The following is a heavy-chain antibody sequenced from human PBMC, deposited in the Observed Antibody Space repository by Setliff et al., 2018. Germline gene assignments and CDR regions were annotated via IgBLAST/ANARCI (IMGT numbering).Heavy chain of an antibody. CDR2: INPSGGRL. D-gene: IGHD3-9*01. CDR1: GYTLTNYY. V-gene: IGHV1-46*01. CDR3: AREVSTGENSGCDI. Sequence: ASVKVSCKASGYTLTNYYIHWVRQTPGQGLEWMGIINPSGGRLSYAEKFQDRVTMTRDTSTNTVYMDLSSLRDDDTAVYYCAREVSTGENSGCDIWGQGTVVTV. J-gene: IGHJ3*02.